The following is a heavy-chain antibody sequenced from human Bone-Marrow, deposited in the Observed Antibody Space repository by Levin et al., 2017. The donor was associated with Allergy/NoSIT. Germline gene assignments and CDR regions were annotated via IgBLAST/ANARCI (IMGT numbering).Heavy chain of an antibody. Sequence: AGGSLRLSCAASGFTFSTSAMSWVRQAPGKGLEWVSTISASGGGTNHADPVKGRFTISRDNPKNTLYLQMNSLRAEDTAVYYCATDSPTDYGDHYFWGQGTLVTVSS. CDR1: GFTFSTSA. J-gene: IGHJ4*02. CDR2: ISASGGGT. CDR3: ATDSPTDYGDHYF. D-gene: IGHD4-17*01. V-gene: IGHV3-23*01.